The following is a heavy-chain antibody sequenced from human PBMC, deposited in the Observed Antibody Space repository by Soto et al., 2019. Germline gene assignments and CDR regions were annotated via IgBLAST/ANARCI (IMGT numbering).Heavy chain of an antibody. V-gene: IGHV4-59*01. J-gene: IGHJ4*02. Sequence: QVQLQESGPGLVKPSETLSLTCTVSGDSISSYYWNWIRQPPGKGLEWIAYVHYSGRTNYNPSLKSRITISLDTSKIQFSLKLSAVTAADTAVYYCARGDYGDIDYWGQGTLVTVSS. D-gene: IGHD4-17*01. CDR1: GDSISSYY. CDR3: ARGDYGDIDY. CDR2: VHYSGRT.